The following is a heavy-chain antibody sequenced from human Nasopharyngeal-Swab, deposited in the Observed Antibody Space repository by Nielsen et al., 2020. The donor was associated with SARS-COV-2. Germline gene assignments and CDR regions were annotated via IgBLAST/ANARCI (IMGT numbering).Heavy chain of an antibody. CDR1: GFIFTSYN. CDR2: ISFSSSYI. J-gene: IGHJ6*02. V-gene: IGHV3-21*01. D-gene: IGHD3-22*01. Sequence: GGSLRLSCAASGFIFTSYNMNWVCQAPAKGLEWVSSISFSSSYIYYADSVKGRFTLSRDNAKKSLYLQMNSLRAEDSAVYYCARSKISPSSYYDSSGYYGSYGMDVWGQGTTVTVSS. CDR3: ARSKISPSSYYDSSGYYGSYGMDV.